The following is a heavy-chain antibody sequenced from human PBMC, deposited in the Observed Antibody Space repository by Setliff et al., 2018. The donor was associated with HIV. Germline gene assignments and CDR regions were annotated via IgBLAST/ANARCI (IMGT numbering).Heavy chain of an antibody. J-gene: IGHJ4*02. Sequence: GSLRLSCAASGFTFEVYAMHWIRQLPGKAFEWIGEINHSGVTYYNPSFKSRVNISLDLSKNQFSLRLTGLSGADTATYFCAAKPMIRGRPFAFWGQPTLVTVSS. CDR1: GFTFEVYA. CDR3: AAKPMIRGRPFAF. CDR2: INHSGVT. V-gene: IGHV4-34*08. D-gene: IGHD3-10*01.